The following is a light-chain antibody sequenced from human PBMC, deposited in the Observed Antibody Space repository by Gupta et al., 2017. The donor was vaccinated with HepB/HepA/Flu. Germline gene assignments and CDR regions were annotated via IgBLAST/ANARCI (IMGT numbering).Light chain of an antibody. CDR3: QQDDGTPFT. Sequence: DIVITQSPYFLAVSLGERATINCKSSQSGLYSANGSKYSAWYQQKPGQPPKLLIFWASSREYGVPDRFSGRGSGTDFTLTISIVHAEDVAVYYCQQDDGTPFTFGQGTKLEIK. V-gene: IGKV4-1*01. CDR1: QSGLYSANGSKY. CDR2: WAS. J-gene: IGKJ2*01.